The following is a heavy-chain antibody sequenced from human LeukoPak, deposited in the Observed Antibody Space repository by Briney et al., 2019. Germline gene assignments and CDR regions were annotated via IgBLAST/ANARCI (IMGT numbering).Heavy chain of an antibody. V-gene: IGHV1-69*13. D-gene: IGHD2-21*02. J-gene: IGHJ5*02. CDR2: IIPIFGTA. CDR3: ARDLWGPYCGGDCYSDWFDP. Sequence: ASVKVSCKASGGTFSSYAISWVRQAPGQGLEWMGGIIPIFGTANYAQKFQGRVTITADESTSTAYMELSSLRSEDTAVYYCARDLWGPYCGGDCYSDWFDPWGQGNLVTVSS. CDR1: GGTFSSYA.